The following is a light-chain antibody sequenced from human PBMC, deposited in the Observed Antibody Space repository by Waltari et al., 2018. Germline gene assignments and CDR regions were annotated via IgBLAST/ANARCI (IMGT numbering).Light chain of an antibody. V-gene: IGLV2-14*01. J-gene: IGLJ2*01. CDR2: DVS. Sequence: QSALTQPASVSGSPGQSITISCTGTRSDVGGYNYVAWYQQYSGKAPKLMIYDVSNRPSAVSTRLSGSKSGNTASLTISGLQAQDESDYYCSSYTTTSALVFGGGTKLTVL. CDR1: RSDVGGYNY. CDR3: SSYTTTSALV.